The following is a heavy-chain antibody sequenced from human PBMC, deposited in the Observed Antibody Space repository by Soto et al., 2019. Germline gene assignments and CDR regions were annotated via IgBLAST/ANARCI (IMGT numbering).Heavy chain of an antibody. V-gene: IGHV3-7*03. CDR1: GFTFNSYW. CDR3: ARGGLHRSGYEYYNYYYGLGV. Sequence: EGQLVESGGGLVQPGESLRLSCAGSGFTFNSYWMSWVRQAPGKGLEWVAKVQQDGSEKYYVDSVKGRFTISRDNAKNSVYLQMNSLRVEDTAVYYCARGGLHRSGYEYYNYYYGLGVWGQGTTVTVAS. CDR2: VQQDGSEK. D-gene: IGHD5-12*01. J-gene: IGHJ6*02.